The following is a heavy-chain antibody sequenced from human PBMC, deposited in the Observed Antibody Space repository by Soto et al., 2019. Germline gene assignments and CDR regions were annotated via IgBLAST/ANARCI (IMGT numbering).Heavy chain of an antibody. J-gene: IGHJ3*02. CDR1: GGSFSGYY. CDR3: ARSREQWLVDAFDI. D-gene: IGHD6-19*01. V-gene: IGHV4-34*01. Sequence: QVQGQQWGAGLLKSSETLSLTCAVYGGSFSGYYWSWIRQSPGKGLEWIGEVNPTGSTKYNPSLKSRVTISVDTSKNQFSLNLNSVTAADTALYYCARSREQWLVDAFDIWGQGTMVTVSS. CDR2: VNPTGST.